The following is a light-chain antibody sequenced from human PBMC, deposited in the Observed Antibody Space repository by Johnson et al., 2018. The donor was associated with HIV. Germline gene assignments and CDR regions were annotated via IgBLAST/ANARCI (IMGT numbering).Light chain of an antibody. CDR3: GTWDSSLSAYV. J-gene: IGLJ1*01. V-gene: IGLV1-51*02. Sequence: QSVLTQPPSVSAAPGQKVTISCSGSSSNIGNNYVSWYQQLPGTAPKLLIYENNKRPSGIPDRFSGSKSGTSATLGITGLQTGDEADYICGTWDSSLSAYVFGTGTKVTAL. CDR2: ENN. CDR1: SSNIGNNY.